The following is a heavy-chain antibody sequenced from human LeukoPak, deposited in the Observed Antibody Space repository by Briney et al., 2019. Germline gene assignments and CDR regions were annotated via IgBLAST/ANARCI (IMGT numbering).Heavy chain of an antibody. CDR2: ISYDGSNK. J-gene: IGHJ4*02. Sequence: GRSLRLSCAASGFTFSSYAMHWVRQAPGKGLEGVAVISYDGSNKYYADSVKGRFTISRDNSKNTLYLQMNSLRAEDTAVYYCARNGDYYDSSGYYSLDYWGQGTLVTVSS. CDR3: ARNGDYYDSSGYYSLDY. V-gene: IGHV3-30*04. D-gene: IGHD3-22*01. CDR1: GFTFSSYA.